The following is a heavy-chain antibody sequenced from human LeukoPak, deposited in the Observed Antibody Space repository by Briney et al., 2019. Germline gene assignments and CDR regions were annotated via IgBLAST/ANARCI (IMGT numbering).Heavy chain of an antibody. CDR2: ISGSGGST. J-gene: IGHJ6*03. D-gene: IGHD3-3*01. CDR1: GFTFSSYE. V-gene: IGHV3-23*01. Sequence: GGSLRLSCAASGFTFSSYEMNWVRQAPGKGLEWVSAISGSGGSTYYADSVKGRFTISRDNSKNTLYLQMNSLRAEDTAVYYCARTPSGYDLWSGYENYYYYMDVWGKGTTVTVSS. CDR3: ARTPSGYDLWSGYENYYYYMDV.